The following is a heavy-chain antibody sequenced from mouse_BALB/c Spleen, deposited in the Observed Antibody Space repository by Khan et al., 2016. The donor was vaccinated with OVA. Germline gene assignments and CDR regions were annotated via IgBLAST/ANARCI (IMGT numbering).Heavy chain of an antibody. D-gene: IGHD1-1*01. CDR2: ISYSGST. CDR1: GYSIPSGYA. J-gene: IGHJ4*01. Sequence: EVQLVETGPGLVKPSQSLSLTCTVTGYSIPSGYAWNWIRQFPGNTLEWMGYISYSGSTSYNPSLRSRISITRDTSKNQFFLQLNSVTTEDTATYYGARKNYYGYAMDYWGQGTSVTVSS. V-gene: IGHV3-2*02. CDR3: ARKNYYGYAMDY.